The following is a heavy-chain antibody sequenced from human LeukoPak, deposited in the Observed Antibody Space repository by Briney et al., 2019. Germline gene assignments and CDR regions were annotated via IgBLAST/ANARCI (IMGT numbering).Heavy chain of an antibody. CDR2: IQPGDSGT. J-gene: IGHJ4*02. CDR3: ARLLYYDSSYCFDY. V-gene: IGHV5-51*01. D-gene: IGHD3-22*01. CDR1: GYNFINYW. Sequence: GESLKISCKGSGYNFINYWIGWVRQMPGKGLEWMGIIQPGDSGTRYSPSFQGQVTISADKSISTAYLQWSSLKASDTAMYYCARLLYYDSSYCFDYWGQGTLVTVSS.